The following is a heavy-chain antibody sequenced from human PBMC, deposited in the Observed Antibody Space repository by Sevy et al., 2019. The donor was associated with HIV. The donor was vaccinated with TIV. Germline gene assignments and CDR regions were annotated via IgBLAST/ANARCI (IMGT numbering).Heavy chain of an antibody. Sequence: GGSLRLSCAASGFTFSSYSMNWVRQAPGKGLEWVSYISSSSSTIYYADSVKGRFTISRDNAKNSLYLQMNSLRAEDTAVYYCAREPVIAAAGTLDYWGQGTLVTVSS. CDR3: AREPVIAAAGTLDY. V-gene: IGHV3-48*01. D-gene: IGHD6-13*01. CDR1: GFTFSSYS. CDR2: ISSSSSTI. J-gene: IGHJ4*02.